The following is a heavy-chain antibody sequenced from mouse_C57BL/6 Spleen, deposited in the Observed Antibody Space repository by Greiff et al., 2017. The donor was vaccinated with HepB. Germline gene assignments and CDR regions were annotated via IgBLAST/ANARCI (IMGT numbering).Heavy chain of an antibody. D-gene: IGHD2-4*01. V-gene: IGHV1-61*01. CDR3: ARLYYDYDGFDY. J-gene: IGHJ2*01. CDR1: GYTFTSYW. Sequence: QVQLQQPGAELVRPGSSVKLSCKASGYTFTSYWMDWVKQRPGQGLEWIGNIYPSDSETHYNQKFKDKATLTVDKSSSTAYMQLSSLTSEDSAVYYCARLYYDYDGFDYWGQGTTLTVSS. CDR2: IYPSDSET.